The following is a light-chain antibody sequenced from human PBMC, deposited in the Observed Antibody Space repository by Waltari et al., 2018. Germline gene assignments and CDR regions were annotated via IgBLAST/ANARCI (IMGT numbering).Light chain of an antibody. V-gene: IGKV1-5*03. J-gene: IGKJ1*01. CDR3: QQYNSDPT. CDR1: QSISSW. CDR2: KAS. Sequence: DIQMTQSPSTLSASVGDSVTITCRASQSISSWLAWYQQKPGKAPKLLIYKASTLESGVPSRFSDSGSGTEFTLTVSSLQPDDFATYYCQQYNSDPTFGQGTKVEIK.